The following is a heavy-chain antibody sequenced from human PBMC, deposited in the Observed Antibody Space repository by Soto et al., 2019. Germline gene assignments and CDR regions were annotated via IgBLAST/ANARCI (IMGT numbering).Heavy chain of an antibody. CDR1: GDSVSSNTAS. CDR2: TYFRSKWYN. J-gene: IGHJ5*02. V-gene: IGHV6-1*01. D-gene: IGHD5-12*01. Sequence: SQTLSLTCAISGDSVSSNTASWNWIRQSPSRGLEWLGRTYFRSKWYNDYAVSVKSRVIINPDTSNNQFSLQLNSVTPEDTAVYFCAKGDNLGPKTGYAFDPWGQGIMVTVSS. CDR3: AKGDNLGPKTGYAFDP.